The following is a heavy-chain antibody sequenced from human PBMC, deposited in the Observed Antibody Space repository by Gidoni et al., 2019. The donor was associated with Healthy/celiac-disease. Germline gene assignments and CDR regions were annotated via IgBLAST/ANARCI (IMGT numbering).Heavy chain of an antibody. J-gene: IGHJ4*02. V-gene: IGHV4-61*02. CDR2: IYTSGIT. Sequence: QVQLQESGPGLVKPSQTLSLTCNVSGGSISSGSYYWSWIRQPAGKGLEWIGRIYTSGITNYTPSLKSRVTISVDTSKNQFSLKLSSVTAADTAVYYCARAPSEGSFDYWGQGTLVTVSS. CDR1: GGSISSGSYY. D-gene: IGHD2-15*01. CDR3: ARAPSEGSFDY.